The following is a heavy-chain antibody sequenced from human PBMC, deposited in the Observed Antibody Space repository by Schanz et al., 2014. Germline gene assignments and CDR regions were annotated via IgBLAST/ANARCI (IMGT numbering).Heavy chain of an antibody. CDR1: GGSITSSGFY. CDR3: AGMATVTYFDF. Sequence: QVQLQESGPRLVKPSETLSLICTVSGGSITSSGFYWAWIRQPPGKGLEWIGSIYYNGGTPLYTPSLKSRATISADTSKNHFSLKLTSAAAADTAVYYCAGMATVTYFDFWGQGALVTVSS. CDR2: IYYNGGTP. J-gene: IGHJ4*02. D-gene: IGHD4-17*01. V-gene: IGHV4-39*02.